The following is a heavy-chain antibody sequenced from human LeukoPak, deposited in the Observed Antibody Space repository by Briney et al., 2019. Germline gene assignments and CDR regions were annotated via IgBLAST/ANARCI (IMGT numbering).Heavy chain of an antibody. CDR3: ARDRGWDNDYGDYVTFDI. CDR2: IIPILGIA. J-gene: IGHJ3*02. V-gene: IGHV1-69*04. CDR1: GGTFSSYA. Sequence: SVKVSCKASGGTFSSYAISWVRQAPGQGLEWMGRIIPILGIANYAQKFQGRVTITADKSTSTAYMELSSLRSEDTAVYYCARDRGWDNDYGDYVTFDIWGQGTMVTVSS. D-gene: IGHD4-17*01.